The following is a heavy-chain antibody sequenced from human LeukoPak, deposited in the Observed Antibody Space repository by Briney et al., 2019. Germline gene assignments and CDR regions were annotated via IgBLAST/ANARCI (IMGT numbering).Heavy chain of an antibody. CDR1: GFTFSSYA. CDR2: ISYDGSNK. J-gene: IGHJ4*02. CDR3: ARGQQQLVDAFDY. Sequence: GGSLRLSCAASGFTFSSYAMHWVRQAPGKGLEWVAVISYDGSNKYCADSVKGRFTISRDNSKNTLYLQMNSLRAEDTAVYYCARGQQQLVDAFDYWGQGTLVTVSS. V-gene: IGHV3-30-3*01. D-gene: IGHD6-13*01.